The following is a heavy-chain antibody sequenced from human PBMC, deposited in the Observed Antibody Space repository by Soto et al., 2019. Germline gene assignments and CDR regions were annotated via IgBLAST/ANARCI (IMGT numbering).Heavy chain of an antibody. D-gene: IGHD2-15*01. CDR1: GYTFTGYY. CDR2: INPNSGGT. V-gene: IGHV1-2*02. J-gene: IGHJ6*02. CDR3: AASGGGWLLTWGYYYYGMDV. Sequence: ASVKVSCKASGYTFTGYYMHWVRQAPGRGLGWMGWINPNSGGTTYAKKFQGRVTMTRDTSISTAYMELSRLRSDDTAVYYCAASGGGWLLTWGYYYYGMDVWGQGTTVTVSS.